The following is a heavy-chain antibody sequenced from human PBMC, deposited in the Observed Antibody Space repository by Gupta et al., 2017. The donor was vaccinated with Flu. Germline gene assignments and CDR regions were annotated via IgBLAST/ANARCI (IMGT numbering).Heavy chain of an antibody. CDR3: AKGSGYYYYYGMDV. D-gene: IGHD1-1*01. CDR2: ISYDGSNK. V-gene: IGHV3-30*18. Sequence: QVQLVESGGGVVQPGRSLRLSCAASGFTFSSYGMHWVRQAPGKGLEWVAVISYDGSNKYYADSVKGRFTISRENSKNTLYLQMNSLRAEDTAVYYCAKGSGYYYYYGMDVWGQGTTVTVSS. J-gene: IGHJ6*02. CDR1: GFTFSSYG.